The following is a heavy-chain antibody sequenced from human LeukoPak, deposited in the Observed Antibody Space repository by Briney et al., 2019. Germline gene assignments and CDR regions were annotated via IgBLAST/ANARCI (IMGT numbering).Heavy chain of an antibody. CDR1: GGSISSYY. J-gene: IGHJ4*02. V-gene: IGHV4-59*01. Sequence: SETLSLTCTVSGGSISSYYWSWIRQPPGKGLEWLGYIYYSGSTNYNPSLKSRVTISVDTSKNQFSLKLSSVTAADTAVYYCARASYYYDSSGYLGFSFDYWGQGTLVTVSS. D-gene: IGHD3-22*01. CDR2: IYYSGST. CDR3: ARASYYYDSSGYLGFSFDY.